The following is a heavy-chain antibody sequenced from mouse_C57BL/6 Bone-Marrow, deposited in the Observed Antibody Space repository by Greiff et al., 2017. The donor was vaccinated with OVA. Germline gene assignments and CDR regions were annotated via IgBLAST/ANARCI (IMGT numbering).Heavy chain of an antibody. V-gene: IGHV1-64*01. D-gene: IGHD2-14*01. CDR3: ARRGVLPWYFDV. CDR2: IHPNSGST. Sequence: VQLQQPGAELVKPGASVKLSCKASGYTFTSYWMHWVKQRPGQGLEWIGIIHPNSGSTNYNEKFKSKATLTVDKSSSTAYMQLSSLTSEDSAVYYCARRGVLPWYFDVWGTGTTVTVSS. CDR1: GYTFTSYW. J-gene: IGHJ1*03.